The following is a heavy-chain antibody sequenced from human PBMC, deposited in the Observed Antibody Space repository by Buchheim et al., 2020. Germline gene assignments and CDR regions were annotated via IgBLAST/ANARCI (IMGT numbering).Heavy chain of an antibody. V-gene: IGHV3-33*01. J-gene: IGHJ5*02. D-gene: IGHD2-2*01. Sequence: QVQLVESGGGVVQPGRSLRLSCAASGFTFSSYGVHWVRQAPGKGLEWVAVIWYDGSNKYYADSVKGRFTISRDNSKNTLYLQMNSLRAEDTAVYYCARGCSSTSCKPFDPWGQGTL. CDR1: GFTFSSYG. CDR3: ARGCSSTSCKPFDP. CDR2: IWYDGSNK.